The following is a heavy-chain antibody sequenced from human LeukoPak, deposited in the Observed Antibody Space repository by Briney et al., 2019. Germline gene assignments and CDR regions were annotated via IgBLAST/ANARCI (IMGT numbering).Heavy chain of an antibody. CDR1: GGSFSGYY. V-gene: IGHV4-34*01. CDR2: INHSGST. D-gene: IGHD2-2*01. CDR3: ASALXPRVVPAAXKYYYXXDX. J-gene: IGHJ6*03. Sequence: SETLSLTCAVYGGSFSGYYWSWIRQPPGKGLEWIGEINHSGSTNYNPSLKSRVTISVDTSKNQFSLELSSVTAADTAVYYCASALXPRVVPAAXKYYYXXDXWGKGTTVTVSS.